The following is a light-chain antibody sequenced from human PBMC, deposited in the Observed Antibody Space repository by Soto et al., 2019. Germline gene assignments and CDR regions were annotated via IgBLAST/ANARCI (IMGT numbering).Light chain of an antibody. Sequence: DIQMTQSPSILSASVGDRVTITCRASQSISSWLSWYQQKPGKAPKILIYKASSLESGVPSRFSGSGSGTKFTLTIASLQPDDFATYYCQQYETFSGTFGPGTKVDIK. V-gene: IGKV1-5*03. J-gene: IGKJ1*01. CDR1: QSISSW. CDR2: KAS. CDR3: QQYETFSGT.